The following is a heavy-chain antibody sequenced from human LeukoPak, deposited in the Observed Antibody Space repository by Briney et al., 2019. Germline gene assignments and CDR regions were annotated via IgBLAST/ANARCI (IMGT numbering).Heavy chain of an antibody. CDR3: AYGNYYDSSGSLFNY. D-gene: IGHD3-22*01. J-gene: IGHJ4*02. V-gene: IGHV3-7*01. CDR1: GFTFSSYW. Sequence: PGGSLRLSCAASGFTFSSYWMSWVRQAPGKGLEWVANINQDGSEKNYVDSVKGRFTISRDNAKNSLYLQMNSLRAEDTAVYYCAYGNYYDSSGSLFNYWGQGTLVTVSS. CDR2: INQDGSEK.